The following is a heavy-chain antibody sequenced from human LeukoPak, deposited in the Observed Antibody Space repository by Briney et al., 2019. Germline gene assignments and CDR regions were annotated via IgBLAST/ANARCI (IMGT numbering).Heavy chain of an antibody. Sequence: GGSLRLSCAASGFTFSSYSMNGVRQAPGKGLEWVSSISSSSSYIYYADSVKGRFTIYRDNAKNSLYLQMNSLRAEDTAVYYCARDPPSLVGATPFDYWGQGTLVTVSS. V-gene: IGHV3-21*01. CDR1: GFTFSSYS. CDR2: ISSSSSYI. CDR3: ARDPPSLVGATPFDY. J-gene: IGHJ4*02. D-gene: IGHD1-26*01.